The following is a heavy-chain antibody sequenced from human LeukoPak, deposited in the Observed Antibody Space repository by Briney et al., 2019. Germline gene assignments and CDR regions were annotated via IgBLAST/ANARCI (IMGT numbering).Heavy chain of an antibody. D-gene: IGHD2-2*01. CDR2: TYYRSTWYN. CDR3: ARRLTQYDCFDP. Sequence: SQTLSLTCAISGDSVSSNSVTWNWIRQSPSRGLEWLGRTYYRSTWYNDYAVSVRGRTTVNPDTSKNQFSLHLNSVTPEDTAVYYCARRLTQYDCFDPWGQGIPVTVSS. J-gene: IGHJ5*02. V-gene: IGHV6-1*01. CDR1: GDSVSSNSVT.